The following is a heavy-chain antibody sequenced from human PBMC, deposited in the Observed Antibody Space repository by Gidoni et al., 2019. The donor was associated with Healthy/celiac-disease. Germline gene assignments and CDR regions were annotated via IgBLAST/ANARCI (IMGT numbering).Heavy chain of an antibody. CDR3: ARLDNQIYDSSGYYYFLDY. J-gene: IGHJ4*02. V-gene: IGHV4-34*01. CDR1: GGSFSGYY. D-gene: IGHD3-22*01. CDR2: INHSGST. Sequence: QVQLQQWGAGLLKPSETLSLTCAVYGGSFSGYYWSWIRQPPGKGLEWIGEINHSGSTNYNPSLKSRVTISVDTSKNQFSLKLSSVTAADTAVYYCARLDNQIYDSSGYYYFLDYWGQGTLVTVSS.